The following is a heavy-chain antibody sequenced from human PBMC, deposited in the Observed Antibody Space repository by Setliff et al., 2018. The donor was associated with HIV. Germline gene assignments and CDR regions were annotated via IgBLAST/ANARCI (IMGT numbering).Heavy chain of an antibody. CDR3: AAPRGVSTILVY. V-gene: IGHV4-34*01. D-gene: IGHD3-10*01. Sequence: PSETLSLTCAVYGGSLSGYHWSWIRQSPGKGLEWIGEINHSGSTNYNPSLKSRVIISIDTSQKQFSLKLTSVTAADTATYYCAAPRGVSTILVYWGQGSMVTVSS. J-gene: IGHJ4*02. CDR2: INHSGST. CDR1: GGSLSGYH.